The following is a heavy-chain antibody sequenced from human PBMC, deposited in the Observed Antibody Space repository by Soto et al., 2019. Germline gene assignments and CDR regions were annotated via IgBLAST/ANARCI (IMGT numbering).Heavy chain of an antibody. CDR3: ARGFYDFGVP. Sequence: ASLKVSCKASGYTFNSHDINWVRQATGQGLEWMGWMNPNSGSTNYAQKFQGRVTMTRDTSTSTVYMELSSLRSEDTAVYYCARGFYDFGVPWGQGTLVTVSS. D-gene: IGHD3-3*01. CDR2: MNPNSGST. V-gene: IGHV1-8*01. J-gene: IGHJ5*02. CDR1: GYTFNSHD.